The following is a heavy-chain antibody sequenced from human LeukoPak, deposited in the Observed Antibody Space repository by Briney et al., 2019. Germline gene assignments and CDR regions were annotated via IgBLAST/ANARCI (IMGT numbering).Heavy chain of an antibody. J-gene: IGHJ6*03. V-gene: IGHV4-59*01. Sequence: SETLSLTCTVSGGSISIYYWSWIRHPPGKGLEWIGYIYYSGSTNYNPSLKSRVTISVDTSKNQFSLKLSSVTAADTAVYYCARDRGRYYYMDVWGKGTTATVSS. CDR1: GGSISIYY. CDR2: IYYSGST. CDR3: ARDRGRYYYMDV. D-gene: IGHD3-10*01.